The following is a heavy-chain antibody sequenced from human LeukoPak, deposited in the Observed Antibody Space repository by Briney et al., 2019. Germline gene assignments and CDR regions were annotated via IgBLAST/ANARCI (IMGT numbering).Heavy chain of an antibody. D-gene: IGHD2-2*01. CDR2: ISPDNGNT. CDR3: ARSPGYCSSTSCYGQYYFDY. CDR1: LYTFTIYD. V-gene: IGHV1-18*01. J-gene: IGHJ4*02. Sequence: ASVKVSCKASLYTFTIYDISWVRQARGQGLEWMGWISPDNGNTNYAQKFEGRVTMTTDTSTNTAYMELRSLRSDDTAVYYCARSPGYCSSTSCYGQYYFDYWGQGTLVTVSS.